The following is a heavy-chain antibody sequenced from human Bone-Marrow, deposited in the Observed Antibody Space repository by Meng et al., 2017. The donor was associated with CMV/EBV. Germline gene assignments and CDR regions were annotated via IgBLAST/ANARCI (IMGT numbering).Heavy chain of an antibody. CDR2: ISGSGGST. CDR3: AKGYGDCSSTSCYPGWFDY. Sequence: GGSLRLSCAASGFTFSSYAMSWVRQAPGKGLEWVSAISGSGGSTYYADSVKGRFTISRDNSKNTLYLQMNSLRAEDTAVYYCAKGYGDCSSTSCYPGWFDYWGQGTRVTVSS. D-gene: IGHD2-2*01. J-gene: IGHJ4*02. V-gene: IGHV3-23*01. CDR1: GFTFSSYA.